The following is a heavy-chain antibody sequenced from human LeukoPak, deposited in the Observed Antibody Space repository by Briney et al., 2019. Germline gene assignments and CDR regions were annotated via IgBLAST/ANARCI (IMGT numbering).Heavy chain of an antibody. J-gene: IGHJ4*02. V-gene: IGHV3-53*01. CDR1: GFTVSSNY. CDR2: IYSGGST. CDR3: ARSQVVVASYYFDY. Sequence: GGSLRLSCAASGFTVSSNYMSWVRQAPGKGLEWVSVIYSGGSTYYADSVKGRFTISRDNSKNTLYLQMNSLRAEDTAVYYCARSQVVVASYYFDYWGQGTLVTVSS. D-gene: IGHD2-15*01.